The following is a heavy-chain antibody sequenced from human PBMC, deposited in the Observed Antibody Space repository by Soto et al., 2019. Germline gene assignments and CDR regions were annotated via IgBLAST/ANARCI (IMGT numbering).Heavy chain of an antibody. Sequence: SETLSLTCAVSGGSISSGGYSWSWIRQPPGKGLEWIGYIYHSGSTYYNPSLKSRVTISVDRSKNQFSLKLSSVTAADTAVYYCAGEHSYGRYNWFDPWGQGTLVTVSS. CDR3: AGEHSYGRYNWFDP. CDR2: IYHSGST. D-gene: IGHD5-18*01. V-gene: IGHV4-30-2*01. CDR1: GGSISSGGYS. J-gene: IGHJ5*02.